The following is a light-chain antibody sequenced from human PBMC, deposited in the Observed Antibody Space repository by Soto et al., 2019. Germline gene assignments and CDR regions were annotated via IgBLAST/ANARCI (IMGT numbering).Light chain of an antibody. V-gene: IGLV1-40*01. CDR1: SSNIGASYG. Sequence: QPVLTQPPSVSGAPGQRVTISCAGTSSNIGASYGVHWYQQLPGRAPKLLIHNYVNRPSGVPDRFSGSKSGTSASLAITGLQGEDEGDYYCQSYDSNLSGSLFGGGTKLTVL. J-gene: IGLJ2*01. CDR2: NYV. CDR3: QSYDSNLSGSL.